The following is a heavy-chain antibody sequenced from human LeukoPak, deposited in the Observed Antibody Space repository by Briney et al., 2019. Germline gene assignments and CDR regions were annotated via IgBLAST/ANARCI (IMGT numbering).Heavy chain of an antibody. CDR2: IQSKTDGGTT. V-gene: IGHV3-15*01. CDR1: GFTFSSYS. J-gene: IGHJ6*03. CDR3: ARDRTGQQLISRKDYYYMDV. D-gene: IGHD4-11*01. Sequence: GGSLRLSCAASGFTFSSYSMNWVRQAPGKGLEWVGLIQSKTDGGTTVYAGSVKGRFTFSRDDSKNTVYLQMNSLKAEDTAVYYCARDRTGQQLISRKDYYYMDVWGKGTTVTISS.